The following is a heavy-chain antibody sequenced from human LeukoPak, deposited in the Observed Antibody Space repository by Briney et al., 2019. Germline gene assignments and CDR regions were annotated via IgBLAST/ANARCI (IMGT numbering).Heavy chain of an antibody. Sequence: SVKVSFKGSGYTFRSFGISWVRQAPGQGLAWMGGIIPIFCTANYAQKFKGRVTITTDESTSTAYMELSSLRSEDTAVYCCARGSTNYYDSSGYYTPTHWFDPWGQGTLVTVSS. CDR2: IIPIFCTA. D-gene: IGHD3-22*01. V-gene: IGHV1-69*05. CDR3: ARGSTNYYDSSGYYTPTHWFDP. CDR1: GYTFRSFG. J-gene: IGHJ5*02.